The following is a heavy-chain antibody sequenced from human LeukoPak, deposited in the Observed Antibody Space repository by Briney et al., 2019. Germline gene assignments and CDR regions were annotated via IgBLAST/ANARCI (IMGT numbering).Heavy chain of an antibody. CDR3: ARHQGPLWFGEPFAY. D-gene: IGHD3-10*01. CDR2: INHRGST. V-gene: IGHV4-34*01. J-gene: IGHJ4*01. Sequence: PSETLSLTCAVYGGSFTTYYWSWIRQSPGKGLEWIGEINHRGSTNYNPSLKSRVTISVDTSKHQFSLKLSSVTAADTAVYYCARHQGPLWFGEPFAYWGQGTLVTVSS. CDR1: GGSFTTYY.